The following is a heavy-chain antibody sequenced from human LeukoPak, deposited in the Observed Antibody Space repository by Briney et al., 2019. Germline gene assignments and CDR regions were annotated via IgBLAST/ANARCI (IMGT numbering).Heavy chain of an antibody. J-gene: IGHJ4*02. Sequence: PSETLSLTCTVSGGSISSYYWSWIRQPPGKGLEWIGYIYYSGSTNYNPSLKSRVTMSVDTSKNQFSLKLSSETAADTAVYYWAVGIAAAGSLRASFDYWGQGTLVTVSS. CDR2: IYYSGST. CDR1: GGSISSYY. CDR3: AVGIAAAGSLRASFDY. D-gene: IGHD6-13*01. V-gene: IGHV4-59*01.